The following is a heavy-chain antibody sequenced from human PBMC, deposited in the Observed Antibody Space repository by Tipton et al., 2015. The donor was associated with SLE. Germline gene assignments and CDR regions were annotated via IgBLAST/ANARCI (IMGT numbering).Heavy chain of an antibody. CDR3: ARTYYDILTGYPQDAFDI. CDR2: IYYSGTT. CDR1: GGSISSHY. V-gene: IGHV4-59*11. J-gene: IGHJ3*02. D-gene: IGHD3-9*01. Sequence: TLSLTCTVSGGSISSHYWSWIRLPPGKGLEWIGHIYYSGTTNYNPSLKSRVSMAIDTSKNQFSLKLSSVTAADTAVYYCARTYYDILTGYPQDAFDIWGQGTMVTVSS.